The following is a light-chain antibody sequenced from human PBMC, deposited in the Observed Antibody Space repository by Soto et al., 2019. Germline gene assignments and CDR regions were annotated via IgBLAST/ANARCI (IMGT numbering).Light chain of an antibody. CDR1: QSFTSY. V-gene: IGKV3-15*01. J-gene: IGKJ1*01. CDR2: GAS. CDR3: QQYSNWPWT. Sequence: EIVMTQSPATLSVSPGAKATLSCRASQSFTSYFDWYQQTPGQDPRLLIQGASARATDVPARFSGSGSGTEFTLTISSLQSEDVAVYYCQQYSNWPWTFGQGTKVEI.